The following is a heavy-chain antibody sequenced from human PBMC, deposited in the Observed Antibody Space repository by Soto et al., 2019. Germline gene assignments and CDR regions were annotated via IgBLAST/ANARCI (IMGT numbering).Heavy chain of an antibody. V-gene: IGHV3-23*01. CDR3: VKYTVTEDLGES. CDR1: GASISTSSD. Sequence: LQLQESGPGLVRSSETLSLTCSVSGASISTSSDFWGWIRQAPGKGLEWVAGVSRAGTYTFYADSVRGRFSISRDNSRDTVDLYMNALRGDDTAVYFCVKYTVTEDLGESWGQGTLVSVSS. CDR2: VSRAGTYT. J-gene: IGHJ5*02. D-gene: IGHD3-16*01.